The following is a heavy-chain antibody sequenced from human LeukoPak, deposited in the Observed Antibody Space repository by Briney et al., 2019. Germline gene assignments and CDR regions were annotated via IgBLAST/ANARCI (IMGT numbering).Heavy chain of an antibody. CDR1: GFTFSSSA. J-gene: IGHJ4*02. CDR3: AKYEDFWSGYYDY. D-gene: IGHD3-3*01. CDR2: ISNNGGYT. V-gene: IGHV3-23*01. Sequence: GGSLRLSCAASGFTFSSSAMSWVRQAPGKGLEWVSAISNNGGYTYYADSVKGRFTISRDNSKNTLYLQMNSLRAEDTAVYYCAKYEDFWSGYYDYWGQGTLVTVSS.